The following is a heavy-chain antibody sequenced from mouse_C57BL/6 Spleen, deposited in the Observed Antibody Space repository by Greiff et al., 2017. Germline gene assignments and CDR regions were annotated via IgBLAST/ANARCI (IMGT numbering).Heavy chain of an antibody. CDR3: AREGYYGSSYEGFAY. J-gene: IGHJ3*01. D-gene: IGHD1-1*01. V-gene: IGHV1-64*01. CDR1: GYTFTSYW. CDR2: IHPNSGST. Sequence: VQLQQPGAELVKPGASVKLSCKASGYTFTSYWMHWVKQRPGQGLEWIGMIHPNSGSTNYNEKFKSKATLTVDKSSSTAYMQLSSLTSEDSAVYYCAREGYYGSSYEGFAYWGQGTLVTVSA.